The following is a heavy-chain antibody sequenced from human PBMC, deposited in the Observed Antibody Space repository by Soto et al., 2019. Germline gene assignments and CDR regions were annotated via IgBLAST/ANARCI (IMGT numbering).Heavy chain of an antibody. Sequence: QVQLVQSGAEVEKPGASVKVSCKASGYSFTTYDINWVRQATGQGLEWMGWMNPDSGSTGYAQKFQGRVTMTRSTSITTAYMELSSLTSEDTAVYYCARQGGSRGTRRSAFDIWGQGTMVTVSS. D-gene: IGHD3-10*01. V-gene: IGHV1-8*01. CDR3: ARQGGSRGTRRSAFDI. CDR2: MNPDSGST. CDR1: GYSFTTYD. J-gene: IGHJ3*02.